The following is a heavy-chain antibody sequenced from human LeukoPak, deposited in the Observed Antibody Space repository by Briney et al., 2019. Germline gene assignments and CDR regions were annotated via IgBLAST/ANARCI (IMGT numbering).Heavy chain of an antibody. Sequence: ASVKVSCKASGYTFTSYDINCVRQATGQGLEWMGWMNPNSGNTGYAQKFQGRVTMTRNTSISTAYMELSSLRSEDTAVYYCARARGYYYGFDYWGQGTLVTVSS. CDR1: GYTFTSYD. D-gene: IGHD3-22*01. V-gene: IGHV1-8*01. CDR3: ARARGYYYGFDY. CDR2: MNPNSGNT. J-gene: IGHJ4*02.